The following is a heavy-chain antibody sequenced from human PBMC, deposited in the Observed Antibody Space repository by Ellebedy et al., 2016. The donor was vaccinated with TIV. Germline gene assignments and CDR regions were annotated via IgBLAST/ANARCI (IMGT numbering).Heavy chain of an antibody. Sequence: MPSETLSLTCNVSGDSFSSGGHYWSWIRQPPGKGLEWIGYIYYNENTNYNPSLKSRVTISVDTSKNQFSLNLNSVTAADTAVYFCASTPFSAGSGYHPHDYWGQGILVTVSS. D-gene: IGHD5-12*01. CDR1: GDSFSSGGHY. CDR3: ASTPFSAGSGYHPHDY. CDR2: IYYNENT. J-gene: IGHJ4*02. V-gene: IGHV4-61*08.